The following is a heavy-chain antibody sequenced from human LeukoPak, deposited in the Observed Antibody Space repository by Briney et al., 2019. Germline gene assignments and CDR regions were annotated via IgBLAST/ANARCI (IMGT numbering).Heavy chain of an antibody. CDR1: GGSISTYY. CDR2: IYYSGST. V-gene: IGHV4-59*01. D-gene: IGHD4-23*01. J-gene: IGHJ4*02. CDR3: ARDTGTVVDY. Sequence: SESLSLTCTVSGGSISTYYWSWIRQPPGKGLEWIGYIYYSGSTNYNPSLKSRVTTSVDTSKNQFSLKLSSVTAADTAVYYCARDTGTVVDYWGQGTLVTVSS.